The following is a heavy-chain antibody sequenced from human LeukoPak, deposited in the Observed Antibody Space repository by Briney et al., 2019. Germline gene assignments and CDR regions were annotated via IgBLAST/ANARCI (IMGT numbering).Heavy chain of an antibody. Sequence: GGSLRLSCATSGFTFSSYEMNWVRQAPGKGLEWVSYISSSGSTVYYADSVKGRFTISRDNAKNSLYLQMNSLRAEDTAVYYCARVSDSKNYYYYYMDVWGKGTTVTVSS. CDR1: GFTFSSYE. D-gene: IGHD2-15*01. V-gene: IGHV3-48*03. CDR3: ARVSDSKNYYYYYMDV. CDR2: ISSSGSTV. J-gene: IGHJ6*03.